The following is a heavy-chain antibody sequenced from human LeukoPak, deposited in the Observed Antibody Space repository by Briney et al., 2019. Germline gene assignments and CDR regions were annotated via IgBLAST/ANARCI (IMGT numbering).Heavy chain of an antibody. Sequence: PSETLSLTCTVSGGSISSYYWSWIRQPPGKGLEWIGYIYYSGSTNYNPSLKSRVTISVDTSKNQFSLKLSSVTAADTAVYYCARDRGIAVVDDWGQGTLVTVSS. J-gene: IGHJ4*02. CDR1: GGSISSYY. V-gene: IGHV4-59*01. CDR3: ARDRGIAVVDD. D-gene: IGHD6-19*01. CDR2: IYYSGST.